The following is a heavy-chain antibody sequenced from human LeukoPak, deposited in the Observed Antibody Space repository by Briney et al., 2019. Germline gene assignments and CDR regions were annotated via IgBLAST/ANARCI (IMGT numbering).Heavy chain of an antibody. D-gene: IGHD3-22*01. J-gene: IGHJ5*02. CDR3: ARVTMIVVVNWFDP. V-gene: IGHV4-34*01. CDR2: INHSGST. CDR1: GGSFSGYY. Sequence: SETLSLTCAVYGGSFSGYYWSWIRQPPGKGLEWIGEINHSGSTDYNPSLKSRVTISVDTSKNQFSLKLSSVTAADTAVYYCARVTMIVVVNWFDPWGQGTLVTVSS.